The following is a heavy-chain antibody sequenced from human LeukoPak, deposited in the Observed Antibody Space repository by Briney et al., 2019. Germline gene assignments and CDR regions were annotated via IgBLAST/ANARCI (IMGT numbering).Heavy chain of an antibody. CDR1: GFTFSSYA. CDR2: ILYDGSNK. J-gene: IGHJ5*02. Sequence: GGSLRLSCAASGFTFSSYAMHCVRQAPGKGLEWVAVILYDGSNKYYADSVKGRFTISRDNAKNSLYLQMNSLRAEDTAVYYCASQLAPRTGWFDPWGRGTLVTVSS. CDR3: ASQLAPRTGWFDP. V-gene: IGHV3-30-3*01. D-gene: IGHD6-6*01.